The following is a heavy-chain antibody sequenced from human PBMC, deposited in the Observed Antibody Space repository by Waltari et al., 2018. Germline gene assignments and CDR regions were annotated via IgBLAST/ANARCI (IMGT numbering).Heavy chain of an antibody. CDR2: IKQDGSEK. J-gene: IGHJ1*01. D-gene: IGHD1-26*01. Sequence: EWVANIKQDGSEKYYVDSVKGRFTISRDNAKNSLYLQMNSLRAEDTAVYYCARSDPYGDYVGVAGYSGSSEYFQHWGQGTLVTVSS. V-gene: IGHV3-7*01. CDR3: ARSDPYGDYVGVAGYSGSSEYFQH.